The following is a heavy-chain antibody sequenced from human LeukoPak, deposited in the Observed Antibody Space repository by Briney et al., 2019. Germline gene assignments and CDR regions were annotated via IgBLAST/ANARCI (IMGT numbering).Heavy chain of an antibody. V-gene: IGHV3-11*04. CDR3: GRGHWGLDL. Sequence: GGSLRLSCAASGFTFSESYMTWIRQDPGKGLDLVSYISHTGDSTYYVDSVKGRFTISRDNAQNSLYLEMNSLREEDTATYHCGRGHWGLDLWGQGSLVTVSS. CDR1: GFTFSESY. J-gene: IGHJ5*02. D-gene: IGHD7-27*01. CDR2: ISHTGDST.